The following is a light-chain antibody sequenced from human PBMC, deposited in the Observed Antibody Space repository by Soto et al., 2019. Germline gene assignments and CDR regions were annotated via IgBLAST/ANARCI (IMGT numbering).Light chain of an antibody. V-gene: IGKV3-20*01. Sequence: EIVLTQSPGTLSLSPGERATLSCRASQSVSSSYLAWYQQRPGQAPRLLIFGESYRATGVPDRFSGSGSGTDCPLTISRLEHEDLALYYCHQYSSSRSEFSFGPGTKVDSK. CDR2: GES. CDR3: HQYSSSRSEFS. J-gene: IGKJ3*01. CDR1: QSVSSSY.